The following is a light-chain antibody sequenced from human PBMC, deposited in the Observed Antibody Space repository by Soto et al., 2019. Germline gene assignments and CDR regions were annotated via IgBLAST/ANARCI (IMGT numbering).Light chain of an antibody. J-gene: IGKJ2*01. CDR2: DAS. Sequence: EVVMTQSPATLSVSPGEGATLSCRASQSVSSNLAWYQQKPGQAPRLLIYDASTRATGIPARFSGSGSGTEFTLTISSLQSADFAVYYCQQYNNWPPYTFGQGTKLEIK. V-gene: IGKV3-15*01. CDR1: QSVSSN. CDR3: QQYNNWPPYT.